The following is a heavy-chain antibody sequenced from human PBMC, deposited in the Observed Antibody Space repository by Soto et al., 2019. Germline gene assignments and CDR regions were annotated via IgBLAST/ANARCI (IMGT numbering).Heavy chain of an antibody. CDR3: ATRSPAFDY. CDR1: GYTFTSFG. CDR2: ITTDKGKT. J-gene: IGHJ4*02. Sequence: QVQLVQSGPEVKKPGASVKVSCKTSGYTFTSFGISWVRQAPGQGLEWMGWITTDKGKTNYAQKFQGRVTMTTDTTTSTGYMELGSPRFDDPAVHYCATRSPAFDYWGQGTLVTVSS. V-gene: IGHV1-18*01.